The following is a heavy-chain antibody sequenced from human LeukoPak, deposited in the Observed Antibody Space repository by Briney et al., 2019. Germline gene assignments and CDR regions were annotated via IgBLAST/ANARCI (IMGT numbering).Heavy chain of an antibody. J-gene: IGHJ4*02. CDR3: AKGVAPAAPKRYFDY. CDR1: GFTFSSYA. CDR2: ISGSGAST. D-gene: IGHD2-2*01. Sequence: GGSLRLSCAASGFTFSSYAMNWVRQAPGKGLEWVSAISGSGASTYYADSVKGRFTISRDNSKNTLYLQMNSLRAEDTAVYYCAKGVAPAAPKRYFDYWGQGTLVTVSS. V-gene: IGHV3-23*01.